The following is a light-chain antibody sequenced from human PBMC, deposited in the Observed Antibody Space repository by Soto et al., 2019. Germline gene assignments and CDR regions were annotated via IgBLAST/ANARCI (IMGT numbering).Light chain of an antibody. CDR1: TSDVGNYNY. V-gene: IGLV2-14*01. CDR2: EVT. CDR3: SSYTTNTTLV. Sequence: QSALAQPASVSGSPGQSITISCTGTTSDVGNYNYVSWFQQHPGKPPKLMIYEVTNRPSGVSNRFSGSKAGITASLTISGLQAEDEADYYCSSYTTNTTLVFGTGTKGTVL. J-gene: IGLJ1*01.